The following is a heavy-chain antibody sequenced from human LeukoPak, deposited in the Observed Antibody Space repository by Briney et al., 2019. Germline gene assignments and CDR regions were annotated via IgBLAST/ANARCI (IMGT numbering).Heavy chain of an antibody. D-gene: IGHD3-22*01. J-gene: IGHJ3*02. CDR1: GFTFSSYS. V-gene: IGHV3-21*01. Sequence: GGSLRLSCAASGFTFSSYSMNWVRQAPGKGLEWVSSISSSSSYIYYADSVKGRFTISRDNAKNSLYLQMNSLRAEDTAVYYCAREGYYESSASGAFDIWGQGTMATVSS. CDR2: ISSSSSYI. CDR3: AREGYYESSASGAFDI.